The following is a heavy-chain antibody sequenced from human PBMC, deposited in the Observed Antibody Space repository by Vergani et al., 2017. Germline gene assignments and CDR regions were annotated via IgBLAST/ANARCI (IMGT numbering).Heavy chain of an antibody. D-gene: IGHD6-13*01. J-gene: IGHJ5*02. CDR1: GGSFSGYY. CDR3: ARAQGYSSSWYGGVWFDP. Sequence: QVQLQQWGAGLLKPSETLSLTCAVYGGSFSGYYWSWIRQPPGKGLEWIGEINHSGSTNYNPSLKSRVTISVDTSKNQFSLKLSSVTAADTAVYYCARAQGYSSSWYGGVWFDPWGQGTLVTVSS. CDR2: INHSGST. V-gene: IGHV4-34*01.